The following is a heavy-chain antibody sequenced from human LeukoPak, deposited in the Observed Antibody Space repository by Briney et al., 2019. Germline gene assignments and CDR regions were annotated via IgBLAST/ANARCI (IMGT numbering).Heavy chain of an antibody. D-gene: IGHD1-26*01. CDR1: GGSISSHY. V-gene: IGHV4-59*11. CDR3: ARDSRVGTTLYLVS. CDR2: IYYSGRT. J-gene: IGHJ4*02. Sequence: PSETLSLTCTVSGGSISSHYWGWIRQPAGKGLEWIGYIYYSGRTNYNPSLKSRVTVSVDTSKNQFSLRLTSVTAADTAVYYCARDSRVGTTLYLVSWGQGTQVTVSS.